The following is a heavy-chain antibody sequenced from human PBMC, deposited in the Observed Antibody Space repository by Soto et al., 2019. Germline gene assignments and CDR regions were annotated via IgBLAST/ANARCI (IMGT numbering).Heavy chain of an antibody. Sequence: SETLSLTCTVSGGSISSSSYYWGWIRQPPGKGLEWIGSIYYSGSTYYNPSLKSRVNISVDTSKNQFSLKLSSVTAADTAVYYCARRGRITIFGVVIENWFDPWGQGTLVTVSS. CDR2: IYYSGST. D-gene: IGHD3-3*01. J-gene: IGHJ5*02. CDR1: GGSISSSSYY. CDR3: ARRGRITIFGVVIENWFDP. V-gene: IGHV4-39*01.